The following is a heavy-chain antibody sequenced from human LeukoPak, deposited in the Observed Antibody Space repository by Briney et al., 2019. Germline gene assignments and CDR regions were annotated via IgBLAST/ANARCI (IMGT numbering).Heavy chain of an antibody. CDR1: GGSISSGGYY. D-gene: IGHD4-17*01. J-gene: IGHJ4*02. CDR2: IYYSGST. Sequence: SETLSLTCTVSGGSISSGGYYWSWIRQHPGKGLEWIGYIYYSGSTYYNPSLKSRVTISVDTSKNQFSLKLSSVTAADTAVYYCARERKDCGDELDYWGQGTLVTVSS. V-gene: IGHV4-31*03. CDR3: ARERKDCGDELDY.